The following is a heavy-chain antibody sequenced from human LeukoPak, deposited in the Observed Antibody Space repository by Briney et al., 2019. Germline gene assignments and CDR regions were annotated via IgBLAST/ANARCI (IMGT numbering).Heavy chain of an antibody. D-gene: IGHD1-26*01. J-gene: IGHJ4*02. CDR3: ARGWEGYFDY. V-gene: IGHV3-74*01. CDR1: GFTFDDYA. CDR2: INSDGSST. Sequence: GGSLRLSCAASGFTFDDYAMHWARQAPGKGLVWVSRINSDGSSTSYADSVKGRFTISRDNAKNTLYLQMNSLRAEDTAVYYCARGWEGYFDYWGQGTLVTVSS.